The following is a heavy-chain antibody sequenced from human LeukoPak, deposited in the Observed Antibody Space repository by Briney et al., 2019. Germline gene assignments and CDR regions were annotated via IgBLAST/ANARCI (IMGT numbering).Heavy chain of an antibody. D-gene: IGHD4-23*01. CDR1: GFTFSSYA. J-gene: IGHJ4*02. V-gene: IGHV3-23*01. CDR2: ISGSGGST. Sequence: TGGSLRLSCAASGFTFSSYAMSWVRQAPGKGLEWVSAISGSGGSTYYADSVKGRFTISRDNSKNTRYLQMNSLRAEDTAVYYCAKASLRWMEGGGYFDYWGQGTLVTVSS. CDR3: AKASLRWMEGGGYFDY.